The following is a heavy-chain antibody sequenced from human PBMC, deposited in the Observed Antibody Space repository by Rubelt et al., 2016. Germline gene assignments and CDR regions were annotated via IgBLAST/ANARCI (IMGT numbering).Heavy chain of an antibody. CDR3: ARSSSANDY. CDR2: ISGSGGST. D-gene: IGHD6-13*01. Sequence: WVSSISGSGGSTYYADSVKGRFTISRDNPKNTLYVQMSSLRAEDTAVYYCARSSSANDYWGQGTLVTVSS. J-gene: IGHJ4*02. V-gene: IGHV3-23*01.